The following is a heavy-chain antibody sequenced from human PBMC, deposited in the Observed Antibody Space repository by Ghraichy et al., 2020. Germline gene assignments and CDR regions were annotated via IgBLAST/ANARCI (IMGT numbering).Heavy chain of an antibody. D-gene: IGHD3-22*01. CDR3: ARDFGESNYYDSSGYYYPWYFDL. V-gene: IGHV4-4*07. CDR2: IYTSGST. Sequence: SETLSLTCTVSGGSISSYYWSWIRQPAGKGLEWIGRIYTSGSTNYNPSLKSRVTMSVDTSKNQFSLKLSSVTAADTAVYYCARDFGESNYYDSSGYYYPWYFDLWGRGTLVTVSS. CDR1: GGSISSYY. J-gene: IGHJ2*01.